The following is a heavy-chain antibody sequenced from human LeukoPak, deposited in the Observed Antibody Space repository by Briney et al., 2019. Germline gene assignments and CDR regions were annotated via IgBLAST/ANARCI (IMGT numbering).Heavy chain of an antibody. CDR3: ARDRFGEFTIDY. CDR2: INPSGGST. CDR1: GYTFTSYY. Sequence: GASVKVSCKASGYTFTSYYMHWVRQAPGQGLEWMGIINPSGGSTSYAQKFQGRVTMTTDTSTSTAYMELRSLRSDDTAVYYCARDRFGEFTIDYWGQGTLVTVSS. J-gene: IGHJ4*02. V-gene: IGHV1-46*01. D-gene: IGHD3-10*01.